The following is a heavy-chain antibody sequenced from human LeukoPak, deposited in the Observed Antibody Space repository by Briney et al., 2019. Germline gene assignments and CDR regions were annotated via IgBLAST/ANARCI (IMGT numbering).Heavy chain of an antibody. Sequence: SGGSLRLSCAASGFTVSSNYMSWVRQAPGKGLEWVSVIYSGGSTYYADSVKGRFTISRDNSKNTLYLQMNSLRAEDTAVYYCARGRGYYDSSPWIYYFDYWGQGTLVTVSS. J-gene: IGHJ4*02. V-gene: IGHV3-66*01. CDR1: GFTVSSNY. CDR3: ARGRGYYDSSPWIYYFDY. D-gene: IGHD3-22*01. CDR2: IYSGGST.